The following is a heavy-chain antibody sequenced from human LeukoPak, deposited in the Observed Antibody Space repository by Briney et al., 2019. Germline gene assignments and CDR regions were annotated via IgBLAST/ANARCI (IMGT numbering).Heavy chain of an antibody. CDR1: GYSFTSYW. D-gene: IGHD1-1*01. CDR2: IYPGDSDT. V-gene: IGHV5-51*01. Sequence: RGESLKISCKGSGYSFTSYWIGWVREMPGKVLEWMGIIYPGDSDTRYSPSFQGQVTISADKSISTAYLQWSSLKASDTAMYYCARGLTWNDPRYFDYWGQGTLVTVSS. J-gene: IGHJ4*02. CDR3: ARGLTWNDPRYFDY.